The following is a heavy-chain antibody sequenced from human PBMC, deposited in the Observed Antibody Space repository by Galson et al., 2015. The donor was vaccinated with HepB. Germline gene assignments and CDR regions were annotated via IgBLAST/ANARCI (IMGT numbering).Heavy chain of an antibody. CDR3: SRACASGWYYYFDY. Sequence: SLRLSCAASGFTFGDYAMSWFRQAPGKGLEWVGFIRSKAYGGTIEYAASVKGRFTISRDDSKSIAYLQMNSLKIEDTAVYYCSRACASGWYYYFDYWGQGTLVTVSS. CDR1: GFTFGDYA. V-gene: IGHV3-49*03. J-gene: IGHJ4*02. CDR2: IRSKAYGGTI. D-gene: IGHD6-19*01.